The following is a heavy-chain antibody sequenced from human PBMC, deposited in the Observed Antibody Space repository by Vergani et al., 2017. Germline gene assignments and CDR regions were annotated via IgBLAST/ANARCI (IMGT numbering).Heavy chain of an antibody. Sequence: LEESGGGSVKPGGSLRLSCAASVFKFSDHYMSWIRQAPGKGLEWVSHISPGASTVSYTDSVSGRFTVSRDNDNNSLTLDMTTLRVEDTAVYYCAKIPGISTTSHYYAMDVWGQGTTVTVSS. CDR1: VFKFSDHY. J-gene: IGHJ6*02. D-gene: IGHD1-1*01. V-gene: IGHV3-11*04. CDR3: AKIPGISTTSHYYAMDV. CDR2: ISPGASTV.